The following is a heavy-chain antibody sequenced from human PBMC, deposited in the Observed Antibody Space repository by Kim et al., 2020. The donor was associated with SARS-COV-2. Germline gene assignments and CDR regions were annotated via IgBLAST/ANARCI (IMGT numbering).Heavy chain of an antibody. CDR1: GGSISSYY. Sequence: SETLSLTCTVSGGSISSYYWSWIRQPPGKGLEWIGYIYYSGSTNYNPSLKSRVTISVDTSKNQFSLKLSSVTAADTAVYYCARDWAVVAAGDYYYGMDVWGQGTTVTVSS. D-gene: IGHD2-15*01. CDR2: IYYSGST. CDR3: ARDWAVVAAGDYYYGMDV. V-gene: IGHV4-59*01. J-gene: IGHJ6*02.